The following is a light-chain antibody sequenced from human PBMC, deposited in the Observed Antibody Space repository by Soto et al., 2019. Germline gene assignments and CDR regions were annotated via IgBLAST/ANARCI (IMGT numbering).Light chain of an antibody. CDR1: QSISTY. V-gene: IGKV1-39*01. CDR2: DSS. J-gene: IGKJ1*01. CDR3: QQSYSNPTWT. Sequence: DIPLTQSPSSLSASVGDRITITCRASQSISTYLNWYQQKPGEAPTLLVYDSSTLQSGVPSRFSGSGFGAEVTLTVSSLQPEDFATYYCQQSYSNPTWTFGQGTKVEIK.